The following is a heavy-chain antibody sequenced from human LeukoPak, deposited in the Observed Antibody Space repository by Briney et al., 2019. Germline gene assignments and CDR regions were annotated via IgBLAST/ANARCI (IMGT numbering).Heavy chain of an antibody. V-gene: IGHV4-61*08. CDR2: IYYSGST. D-gene: IGHD3-10*01. Sequence: SETLSLTCTVSGGSISSGDYYWSWIRQPPGKGLEWIGYIYYSGSTNYNPSLKSRVTISVDTSKNQFSLKLSSVTAADTAVYYCARLGTVRGNYYYYGMDVWGQGTTVTVSS. CDR1: GGSISSGDYY. CDR3: ARLGTVRGNYYYYGMDV. J-gene: IGHJ6*02.